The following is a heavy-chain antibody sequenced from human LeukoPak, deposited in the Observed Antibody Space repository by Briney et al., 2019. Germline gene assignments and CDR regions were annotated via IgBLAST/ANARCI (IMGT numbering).Heavy chain of an antibody. D-gene: IGHD5-24*01. Sequence: SETLSLTCTVSGGSISSYYWSWIRQPPGKGLEWIGYIYYSGSTNYNPSLKSRVTISVDTSKNQFSLKLSSVTAADTAVYYCARLEMAHEHFDYWGQGTLVTVSS. CDR3: ARLEMAHEHFDY. V-gene: IGHV4-59*08. CDR2: IYYSGST. CDR1: GGSISSYY. J-gene: IGHJ4*02.